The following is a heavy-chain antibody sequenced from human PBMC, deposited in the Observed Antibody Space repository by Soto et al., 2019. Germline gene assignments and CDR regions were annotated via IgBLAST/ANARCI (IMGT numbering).Heavy chain of an antibody. CDR1: GYSFTNYG. V-gene: IGHV1-18*01. Sequence: QDQLVQSGVEVKKPGASVKVSCKASGYSFTNYGITWVRQAPGQGFEWMGWISAYNGNTNYAQKFQGRVTMTTDASTNTAYLELESLRSDDTAVYYCARDRGVAPPVAGNTHYYYYMDVWGKGTTVTVSS. D-gene: IGHD6-19*01. J-gene: IGHJ6*03. CDR3: ARDRGVAPPVAGNTHYYYYMDV. CDR2: ISAYNGNT.